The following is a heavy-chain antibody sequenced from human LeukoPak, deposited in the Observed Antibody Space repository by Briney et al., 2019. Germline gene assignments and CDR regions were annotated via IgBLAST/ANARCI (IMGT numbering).Heavy chain of an antibody. CDR3: ASELEKSMIVGPSFDY. V-gene: IGHV3-21*01. CDR2: ISSSSSYI. CDR1: GFTFSSYS. D-gene: IGHD3-22*01. J-gene: IGHJ4*02. Sequence: GGSLRLSCAASGFTFSSYSMNWVRQAPGEGLEWVSSISSSSSYIYYADSVKGRFTISRDNAKNSLYLQMNSLRAEDTAVYYCASELEKSMIVGPSFDYWGQGTLVTVSS.